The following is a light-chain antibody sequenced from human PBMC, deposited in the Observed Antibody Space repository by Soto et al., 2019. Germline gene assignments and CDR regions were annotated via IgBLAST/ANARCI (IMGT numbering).Light chain of an antibody. CDR1: QSINTN. V-gene: IGKV3-15*01. CDR3: QQYEKWRT. Sequence: EIVMTQSPATLSLSPGEGATLSCRASQSINTNLAWYQQKPGQAPRLLIYDASTRATGIPARISGSGSGTEFTLTISSLQSEDFAVYYCQQYEKWRTFGQGTKVDIK. J-gene: IGKJ1*01. CDR2: DAS.